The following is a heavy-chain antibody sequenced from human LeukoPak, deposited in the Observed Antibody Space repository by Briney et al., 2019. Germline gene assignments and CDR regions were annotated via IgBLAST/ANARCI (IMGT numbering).Heavy chain of an antibody. V-gene: IGHV3-15*01. Sequence: GGSLRLSCAASGFTFNSAWLSWVRQGPGKGLEWVARIKSKSDGGTTDYAAPGKGRFTISRDDSKSKLYLQMSSLETEDTAVYYCTTEGYCSGGDCYSYDNWGQGTLVTVSS. CDR3: TTEGYCSGGDCYSYDN. CDR1: GFTFNSAW. CDR2: IKSKSDGGTT. D-gene: IGHD2-15*01. J-gene: IGHJ4*02.